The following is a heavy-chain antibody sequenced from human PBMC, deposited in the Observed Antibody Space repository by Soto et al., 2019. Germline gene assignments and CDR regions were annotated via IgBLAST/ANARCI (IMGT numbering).Heavy chain of an antibody. Sequence: GGSLRLSCAASGFTFSSYGMHWVRQAPGKGLEWVAVISYDGSNKYYADSVKGRFTISRDNSKNTLYLQMNSLRAEDTAVYYCAKTVSGYLNYWGRGTLVTVSS. CDR3: AKTVSGYLNY. D-gene: IGHD2-15*01. CDR1: GFTFSSYG. J-gene: IGHJ4*02. V-gene: IGHV3-30*18. CDR2: ISYDGSNK.